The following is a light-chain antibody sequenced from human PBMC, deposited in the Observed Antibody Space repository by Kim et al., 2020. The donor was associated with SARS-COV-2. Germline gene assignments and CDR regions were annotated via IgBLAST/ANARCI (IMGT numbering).Light chain of an antibody. CDR1: QSVSSN. Sequence: VSPGERATVSCRASQSVSSNVAWYQQKPGQAPRLLIYGASTRATGIPARFSGSGSGTEFTLTISSLQSEDFAIYYCQQYTNWPPYSFGQGTKREI. CDR3: QQYTNWPPYS. CDR2: GAS. J-gene: IGKJ2*03. V-gene: IGKV3-15*01.